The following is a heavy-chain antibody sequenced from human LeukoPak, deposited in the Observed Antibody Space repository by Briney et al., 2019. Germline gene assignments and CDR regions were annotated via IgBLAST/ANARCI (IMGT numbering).Heavy chain of an antibody. CDR1: GFTFSSYA. V-gene: IGHV3-23*01. CDR3: AKVYCSSTSCYTLMYYFDY. Sequence: GGSLRLSCAASGFTFSSYAMSWVRQAPGKGLGWVSAISGRGGSTYYADSVKGRCTISRDNSKNTLYLQMDSLRAEDTAVYYCAKVYCSSTSCYTLMYYFDYWGQGTLVTVSS. CDR2: ISGRGGST. D-gene: IGHD2-2*02. J-gene: IGHJ4*02.